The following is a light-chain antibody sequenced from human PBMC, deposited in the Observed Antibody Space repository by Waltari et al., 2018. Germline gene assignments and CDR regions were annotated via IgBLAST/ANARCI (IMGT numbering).Light chain of an antibody. CDR1: QSVSSN. Sequence: EIVMTQSPATLSVSPGERATLSCRASQSVSSNLAWYKQKPGQAPRLLIDGASTRATGIPAMVSGSGSGTEFTLTISSLQSEDFAVYYCQQYNNWPMYTFGQGTKLEIK. J-gene: IGKJ2*01. CDR3: QQYNNWPMYT. V-gene: IGKV3-15*01. CDR2: GAS.